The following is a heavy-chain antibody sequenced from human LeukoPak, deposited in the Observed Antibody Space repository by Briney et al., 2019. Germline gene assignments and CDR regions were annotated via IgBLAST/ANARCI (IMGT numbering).Heavy chain of an antibody. V-gene: IGHV1-69*13. Sequence: SVKVSCKASGGTFSSYAISWVRQAPGQGLEWMGGIIPIFGTANYAQKFQGRVTITADESTSTAYMELSSLRSEDMAVYYCARDIVSSGYYYYYGMDVWGQGTTVTVSS. CDR2: IIPIFGTA. CDR3: ARDIVSSGYYYYYGMDV. CDR1: GGTFSSYA. J-gene: IGHJ6*02. D-gene: IGHD3-22*01.